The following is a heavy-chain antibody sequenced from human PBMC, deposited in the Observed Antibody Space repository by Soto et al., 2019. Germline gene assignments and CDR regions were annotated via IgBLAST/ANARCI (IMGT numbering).Heavy chain of an antibody. V-gene: IGHV4-39*01. CDR1: GGSISSSSYY. CDR3: ARAYSSGWSGWFDP. CDR2: IYYSGST. J-gene: IGHJ5*02. Sequence: SETLSLTCTVSGGSISSSSYYWGWIRQPPGKGLEWIGSIYYSGSTYYNPSLKSRVTISVDTSKNQFSLKLSSVTAADTAVYYCARAYSSGWSGWFDPLGQGTLVTVSS. D-gene: IGHD6-19*01.